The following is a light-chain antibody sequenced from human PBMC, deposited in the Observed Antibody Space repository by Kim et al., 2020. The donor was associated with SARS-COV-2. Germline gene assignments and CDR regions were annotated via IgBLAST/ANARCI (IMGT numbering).Light chain of an antibody. Sequence: ASVGDRVTSTCRASQGISSYLAWFQQKPGKVPKSLIYAASNLQSGVPSRFSGSGSGTEFTLTISSLQPEDFATYYCLQHKSYPLTFGGGTKVDIK. CDR3: LQHKSYPLT. CDR2: AAS. V-gene: IGKV1-17*03. CDR1: QGISSY. J-gene: IGKJ4*01.